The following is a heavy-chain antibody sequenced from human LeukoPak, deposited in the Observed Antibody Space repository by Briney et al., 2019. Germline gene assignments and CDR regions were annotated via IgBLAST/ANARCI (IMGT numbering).Heavy chain of an antibody. D-gene: IGHD2-15*01. Sequence: ASVKVSCKASGYTFTSYYMHWVRQAPGQGLEWMGIINPSGGSTSYAQKFQGRVTMTRDTSTSTVYMELSSLRSEDTAVYYCARDGGYCRGGSCFPHNWFDPWGQGTLVTVSS. CDR3: ARDGGYCRGGSCFPHNWFDP. J-gene: IGHJ5*02. CDR2: INPSGGST. V-gene: IGHV1-46*01. CDR1: GYTFTSYY.